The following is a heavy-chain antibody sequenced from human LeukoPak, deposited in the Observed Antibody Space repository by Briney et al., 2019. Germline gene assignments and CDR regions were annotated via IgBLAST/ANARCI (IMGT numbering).Heavy chain of an antibody. Sequence: MPSETLSLTCTVSGDSISSYYWSWIRQSPGKGPEWIGHIYYTGNTYYNPSLKSRVTISVGTSRHQFSLKLSSVTAADTAVYYCAKTYDFWSGLWAFDIWGQGTMVTVSS. D-gene: IGHD3-3*01. CDR1: GDSISSYY. CDR2: IYYTGNT. CDR3: AKTYDFWSGLWAFDI. J-gene: IGHJ3*02. V-gene: IGHV4-59*12.